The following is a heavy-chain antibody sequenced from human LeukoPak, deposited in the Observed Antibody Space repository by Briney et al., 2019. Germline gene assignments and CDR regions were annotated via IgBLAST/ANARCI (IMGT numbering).Heavy chain of an antibody. Sequence: PSETLSLTCTVSGVSIINYFWSWIRQPPGKGLEWIGYIYYTGSTNPNPSLKSRVTVSLDTSKNQFSLKLTSVTAADTAVYYCARHSGYDYYFDYWGQGTLVTVSS. D-gene: IGHD5-12*01. CDR1: GVSIINYF. CDR3: ARHSGYDYYFDY. V-gene: IGHV4-59*01. CDR2: IYYTGST. J-gene: IGHJ4*02.